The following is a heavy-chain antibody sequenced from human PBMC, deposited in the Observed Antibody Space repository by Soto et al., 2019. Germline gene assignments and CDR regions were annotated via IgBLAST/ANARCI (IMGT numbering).Heavy chain of an antibody. CDR2: ISGRGGRT. CDR3: AKSYGSGSYYMVGGALDY. CDR1: GFTFSSYA. V-gene: IGHV3-23*04. J-gene: IGHJ4*02. D-gene: IGHD3-10*01. Sequence: EVQLVESGGGLVQPGGSLRLSCAASGFTFSSYAMSWVRQAPGKGLEWVSGISGRGGRTNYADSVKGRFTISRDNSKNTLYQQMSSLRAEDTDVYYWAKSYGSGSYYMVGGALDYWGQGTLVTVSS.